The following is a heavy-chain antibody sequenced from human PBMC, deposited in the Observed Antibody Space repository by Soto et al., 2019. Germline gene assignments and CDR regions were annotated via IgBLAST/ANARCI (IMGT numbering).Heavy chain of an antibody. CDR2: ISAYNGNT. J-gene: IGHJ4*02. CDR1: GYTFSSYF. V-gene: IGHV1-18*01. CDR3: ARDLPPVDY. Sequence: QVQLVQSGAEVKKPGASVKVSCKASGYTFSSYFISWVRQAPGQGLEWMGWISAYNGNTNYAQNLQGRVTMTTDTFTRTGYLEVGSLRSDDTAVYYCARDLPPVDYWGQGTLVTVSS.